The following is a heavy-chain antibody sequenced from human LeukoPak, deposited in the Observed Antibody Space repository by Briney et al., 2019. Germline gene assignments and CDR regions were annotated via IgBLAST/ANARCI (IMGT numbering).Heavy chain of an antibody. D-gene: IGHD3-10*01. Sequence: GGSLRLSCSASGFTFSSYVMTWVRQAPGQGLEWVSAISGSGDDTYYADSVKGRFTISRDTSKNTLYLQMNSLRAEDTAVYYCAKKEAMIRGVPYYYDFWGQGTLVTVSS. CDR3: AKKEAMIRGVPYYYDF. CDR1: GFTFSSYV. V-gene: IGHV3-23*01. CDR2: ISGSGDDT. J-gene: IGHJ4*02.